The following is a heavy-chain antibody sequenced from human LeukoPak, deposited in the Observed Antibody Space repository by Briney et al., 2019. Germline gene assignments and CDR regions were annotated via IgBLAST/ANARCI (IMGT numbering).Heavy chain of an antibody. J-gene: IGHJ4*02. CDR1: GFTFSSYA. D-gene: IGHD6-19*01. Sequence: PGRSLRLSCAASGFTFSSYAMHWVRQAPGKGLEWVAVISYDGSNKYYADSVKGRFTISRDNSKNTLYLQMNSLRAEDTAVYYCARDAQWLVFDYWGQGTLVTVSS. V-gene: IGHV3-30*04. CDR2: ISYDGSNK. CDR3: ARDAQWLVFDY.